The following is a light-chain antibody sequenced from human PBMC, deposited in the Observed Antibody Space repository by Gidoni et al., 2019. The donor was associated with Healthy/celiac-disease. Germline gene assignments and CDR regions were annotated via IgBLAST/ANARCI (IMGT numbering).Light chain of an antibody. J-gene: IGKJ4*01. CDR1: QSVSSY. Sequence: ELVLTQSPATLSLSPGERATLPCRASQSVSSYLAWYQQKPGQTPRLLIYDASNRATGIPARFSCSGSGTDFALTISSLEPEDFAVYYCQQRSNWPALTFGGGTKVEIK. CDR2: DAS. CDR3: QQRSNWPALT. V-gene: IGKV3-11*01.